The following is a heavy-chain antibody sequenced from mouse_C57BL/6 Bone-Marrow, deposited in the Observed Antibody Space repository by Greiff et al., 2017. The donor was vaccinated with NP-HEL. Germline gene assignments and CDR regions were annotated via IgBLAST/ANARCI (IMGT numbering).Heavy chain of an antibody. D-gene: IGHD2-4*01. Sequence: EVKLMESGPGLAKPSQTLSLTCSVTGYSITSDYWNWIRKFPGNKLEYMGYISYSGSTYYNPSLKSRISITRDTSKNQYYLQLNSVTTEDTATYYCARSEELRRRDYWYFDVWGTGTTVTVSS. CDR3: ARSEELRRRDYWYFDV. CDR2: ISYSGST. V-gene: IGHV3-8*01. CDR1: GYSITSDY. J-gene: IGHJ1*03.